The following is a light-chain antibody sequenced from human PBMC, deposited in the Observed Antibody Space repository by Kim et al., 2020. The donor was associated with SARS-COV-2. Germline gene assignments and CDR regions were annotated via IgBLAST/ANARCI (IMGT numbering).Light chain of an antibody. V-gene: IGLV2-14*03. CDR1: STDVGGHNY. CDR2: DVT. CDR3: SSYTSMSTRV. Sequence: GQSVTISCTGTSTDVGGHNYVSWYQQHPGKAPQLIIYDVTNRQSGVSSRFSGSKSGNTASLTISGLQAEDEADYHCSSYTSMSTRVFGGGTKLTVL. J-gene: IGLJ3*02.